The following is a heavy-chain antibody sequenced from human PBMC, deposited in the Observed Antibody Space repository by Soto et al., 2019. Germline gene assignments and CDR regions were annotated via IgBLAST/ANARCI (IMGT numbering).Heavy chain of an antibody. CDR2: ISGSGGST. CDR1: GFTFSSYA. CDR3: AKGGYCSGGSCSHYYYYYMDV. J-gene: IGHJ6*03. D-gene: IGHD2-15*01. Sequence: TGGSLRLSCAASGFTFSSYAMSWVRQAPGKGLEWVSAISGSGGSTYYADSVKGRFTISRDNSKNTLYLQMNSLRAEDTAVYYCAKGGYCSGGSCSHYYYYYMDVWGKGTTVTVSS. V-gene: IGHV3-23*01.